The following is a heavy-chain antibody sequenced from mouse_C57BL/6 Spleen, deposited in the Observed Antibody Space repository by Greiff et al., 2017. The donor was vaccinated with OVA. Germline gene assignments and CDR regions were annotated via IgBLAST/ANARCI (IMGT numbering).Heavy chain of an antibody. J-gene: IGHJ1*03. D-gene: IGHD4-1*02. CDR2: ISYDGSN. CDR3: ARVNWGYWYFDV. Sequence: VQLKESGPGLVKPSQSLSLTCSVTGYSITSGYYWNWIRQFPGNKLEWMGYISYDGSNNYNPSLKNRISITRDTSKNQFFLKLNSVTTEDTATYYCARVNWGYWYFDVWGTGTTVTVSS. CDR1: GYSITSGYY. V-gene: IGHV3-6*01.